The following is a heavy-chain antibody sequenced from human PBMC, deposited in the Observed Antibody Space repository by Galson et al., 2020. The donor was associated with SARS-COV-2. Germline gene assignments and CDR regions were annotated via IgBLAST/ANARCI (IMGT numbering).Heavy chain of an antibody. CDR1: GFSFNSYT. D-gene: IGHD1-1*01. Sequence: GESLKISCVGSGFSFNSYTMNWVRQAPGKGLEWVSSIHTSSPNYIYYADSVKGRFTVSRDNAKNSLYLQMNSLTDEDTGLYYCTRDNYPTPGNYATKNPFNVWGQGTMVTVSS. V-gene: IGHV3-21*06. J-gene: IGHJ3*01. CDR2: IHTSSPNYI. CDR3: TRDNYPTPGNYATKNPFNV.